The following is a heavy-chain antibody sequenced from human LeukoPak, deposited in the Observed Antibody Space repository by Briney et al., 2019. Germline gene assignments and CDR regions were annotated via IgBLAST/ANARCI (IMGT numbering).Heavy chain of an antibody. CDR1: GGSISSGGYS. J-gene: IGHJ4*02. D-gene: IGHD3-3*01. V-gene: IGHV2-5*01. Sequence: TLSLTCAVSGGSISSGGYSWSWIRQPPGKGLEWLALTYWNDDKRYSPSLKSRLTITKDTSKNQVVLTMTNMDPVDTATYYCAHRYYDFWSGYPYWGQGTLVTVSS. CDR3: AHRYYDFWSGYPY. CDR2: TYWNDDK.